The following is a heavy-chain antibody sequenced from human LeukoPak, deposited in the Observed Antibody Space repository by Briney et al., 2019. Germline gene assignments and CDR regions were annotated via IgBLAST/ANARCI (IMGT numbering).Heavy chain of an antibody. J-gene: IGHJ4*02. CDR3: ARYGGSGWIIDN. Sequence: SETLSLTCTVSGGSISSYYWTWIRQPPGKGLEWIGYIYYTGATSYNPSLKSRVTISVDTSKKQFSLKLTSVTAADTAVYYCARYGGSGWIIDNWGQGTLVTVSS. V-gene: IGHV4-59*08. CDR1: GGSISSYY. CDR2: IYYTGAT. D-gene: IGHD6-19*01.